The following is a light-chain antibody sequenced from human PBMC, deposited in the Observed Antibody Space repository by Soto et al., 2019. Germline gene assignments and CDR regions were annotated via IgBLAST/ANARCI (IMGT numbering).Light chain of an antibody. Sequence: DIVMTQSPDSLAVSLGERATINCKSSQSVLYSSNNKNYLAWYQQKPGQPPKLLIYWASTRESGVPDRFSGSGSETDFTLTITSLQAEDVAVYYCQRYFGLPWTFGQGTKVDIK. CDR3: QRYFGLPWT. CDR1: QSVLYSSNNKNY. CDR2: WAS. J-gene: IGKJ1*01. V-gene: IGKV4-1*01.